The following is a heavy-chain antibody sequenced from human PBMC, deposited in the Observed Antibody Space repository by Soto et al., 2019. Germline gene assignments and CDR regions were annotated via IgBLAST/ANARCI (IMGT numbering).Heavy chain of an antibody. CDR2: IYSGGST. CDR3: AGYYYDSSGYYTHDY. J-gene: IGHJ4*02. CDR1: GFPVSSND. Sequence: GGSLRLSSAASGFPVSSNDMSWVRQAPGKGLEWVSVIYSGGSTYYADSVKGRFTISRDNSKNTLYLQMNSLRAEDTAVYYCAGYYYDSSGYYTHDYWGQGTLVTVSS. V-gene: IGHV3-53*01. D-gene: IGHD3-22*01.